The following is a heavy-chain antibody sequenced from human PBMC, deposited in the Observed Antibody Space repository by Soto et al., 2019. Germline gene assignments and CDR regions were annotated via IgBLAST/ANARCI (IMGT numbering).Heavy chain of an antibody. J-gene: IGHJ6*02. Sequence: GGSLRLSCAASGFTFSSYAMHWVRQAPGKGLEWVAVISYDGSNKYYADSVKGRFTISRDNSKNTLYLQMNSLRAEDTAVYYCARGRYYDILTGHYGMDVWGQGTTVTVSS. CDR2: ISYDGSNK. D-gene: IGHD3-9*01. V-gene: IGHV3-30-3*01. CDR3: ARGRYYDILTGHYGMDV. CDR1: GFTFSSYA.